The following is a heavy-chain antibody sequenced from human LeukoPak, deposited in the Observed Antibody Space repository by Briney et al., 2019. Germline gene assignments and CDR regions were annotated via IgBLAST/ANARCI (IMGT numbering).Heavy chain of an antibody. CDR3: VKVDSSGWWEPFDY. V-gene: IGHV3-48*04. CDR1: GFTFSSYS. CDR2: ISSSSSTI. D-gene: IGHD6-19*01. J-gene: IGHJ4*02. Sequence: PGGSLRLSCAASGFTFSSYSMNWVRQAPGKGLEWLPYISSSSSTIYYADSVKGRFTISRDNAKNSLYLQMSSLRAEDTALYYCVKVDSSGWWEPFDYWGQGTLVTVSS.